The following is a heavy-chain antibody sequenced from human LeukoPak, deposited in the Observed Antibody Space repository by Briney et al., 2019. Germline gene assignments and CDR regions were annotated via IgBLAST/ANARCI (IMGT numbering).Heavy chain of an antibody. CDR3: ARGYGKNYLNY. CDR2: IRYDGSDK. V-gene: IGHV3-30*02. D-gene: IGHD5-18*01. Sequence: PGGSLRLSCEASGFTFNSYAMHWVRQVPGKGLQWVVFIRYDGSDKYYADSVKGRFTISRDNSKNTLYLQLNSLIPDDMAVYYCARGYGKNYLNYWGQGTLVTVST. CDR1: GFTFNSYA. J-gene: IGHJ4*02.